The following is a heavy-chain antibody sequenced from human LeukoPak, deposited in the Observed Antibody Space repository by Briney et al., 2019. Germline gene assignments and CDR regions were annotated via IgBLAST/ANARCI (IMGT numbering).Heavy chain of an antibody. J-gene: IGHJ4*02. V-gene: IGHV1-2*04. CDR3: ARGGTWLVNYLDY. CDR1: GYTFTGYY. CDR2: INPNSGGT. Sequence: GASVKVSCKASGYTFTGYYMHWVRQAPGQGLEWMGWINPNSGGTNYAQKFQGWVTMTRDTSISTAYMELSRLRSDDTAVYYCARGGTWLVNYLDYWGQGTLVTVSS. D-gene: IGHD6-19*01.